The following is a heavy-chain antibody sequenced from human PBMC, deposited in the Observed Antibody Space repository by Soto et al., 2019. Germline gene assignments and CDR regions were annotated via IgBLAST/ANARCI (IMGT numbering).Heavy chain of an antibody. CDR1: GGTFSSYA. V-gene: IGHV1-69*06. CDR3: ARSESSGWFRFDY. CDR2: IIPIFGTA. D-gene: IGHD6-19*01. J-gene: IGHJ4*02. Sequence: SVKVSCKASGGTFSSYAISWVRQAPGQGLEWMGGIIPIFGTANYAQKFQGRVTITADKSTSTAYMELSSLRSEDTAVYYCARSESSGWFRFDYWGQGTLVTVSS.